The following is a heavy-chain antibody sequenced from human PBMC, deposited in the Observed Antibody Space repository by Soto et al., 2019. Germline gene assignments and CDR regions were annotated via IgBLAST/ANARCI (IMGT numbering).Heavy chain of an antibody. CDR2: IYPGDSDT. CDR1: GYSFTSYW. V-gene: IGHV5-51*01. Sequence: VESLKISCKGSGYSFTSYWIGWVRQMPWKGLEWMGIIYPGDSDTRYSPSFQGKVTISADKSISTAYLQWSSLKASDTAVYYCARHASTDIVVVPAAKAHYYYYYGMDVWGQGTTVTV. D-gene: IGHD2-2*01. J-gene: IGHJ6*02. CDR3: ARHASTDIVVVPAAKAHYYYYYGMDV.